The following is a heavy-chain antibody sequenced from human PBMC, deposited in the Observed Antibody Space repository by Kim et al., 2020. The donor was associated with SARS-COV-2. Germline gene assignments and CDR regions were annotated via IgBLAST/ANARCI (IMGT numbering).Heavy chain of an antibody. J-gene: IGHJ3*02. CDR3: ARARGAFDI. V-gene: IGHV3-30*01. CDR2: INK. Sequence: INKYYADSVKGRFTISRDNSKNTLYLQMNSLRAEDTAVYYCARARGAFDIWGQGTMVTVSS.